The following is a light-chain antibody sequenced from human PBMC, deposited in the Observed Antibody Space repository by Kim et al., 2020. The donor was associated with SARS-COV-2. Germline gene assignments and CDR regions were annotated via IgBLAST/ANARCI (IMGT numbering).Light chain of an antibody. J-gene: IGLJ2*01. CDR1: KLGDKY. V-gene: IGLV3-1*01. CDR2: QHT. Sequence: SYELTQPPSVSVSPGQTASITCSGDKLGDKYAYWYQQKPGQSPVLVLYQHTKRPSGIPERFSGSNSGTTATLTISGPQAMDEADYYCPAWDSSTAVFGGG. CDR3: PAWDSSTAV.